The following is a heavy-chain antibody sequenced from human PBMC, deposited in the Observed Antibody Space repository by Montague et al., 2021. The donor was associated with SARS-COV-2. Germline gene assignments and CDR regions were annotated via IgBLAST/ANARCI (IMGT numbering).Heavy chain of an antibody. Sequence: SLRLSCAASGFTFSSYAMHWVRQAPGKGLEWVAVISYDGSNKYYADSVKGRFTISRDNSKNTLYLQMNSLGAEDTAVYYCARDWRYSSSWYPLGYYYYGMDVWGQGTTVTVSS. D-gene: IGHD6-13*01. V-gene: IGHV3-30*01. CDR2: ISYDGSNK. CDR1: GFTFSSYA. CDR3: ARDWRYSSSWYPLGYYYYGMDV. J-gene: IGHJ6*02.